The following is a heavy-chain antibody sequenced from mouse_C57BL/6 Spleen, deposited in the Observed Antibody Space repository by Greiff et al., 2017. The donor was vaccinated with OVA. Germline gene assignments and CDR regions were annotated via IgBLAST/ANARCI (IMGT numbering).Heavy chain of an antibody. J-gene: IGHJ2*01. Sequence: VQLQQPGAELVKPGASVKLSCKASGYTFTSYWMHWVKQRPGQGLEWIGVIHPNSGSTNYNEKFKSKATLTVDESSSTAYMQLSSLTSEDSAVYYWARSDYGSPFDYWGQGTTLTVSS. D-gene: IGHD1-1*01. CDR2: IHPNSGST. CDR3: ARSDYGSPFDY. V-gene: IGHV1-64*01. CDR1: GYTFTSYW.